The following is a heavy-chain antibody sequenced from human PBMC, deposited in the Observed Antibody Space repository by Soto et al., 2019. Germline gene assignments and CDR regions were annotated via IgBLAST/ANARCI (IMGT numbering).Heavy chain of an antibody. CDR1: NCHIRTRRL. CDR2: IYHSGTI. V-gene: IGHV4-4*02. J-gene: IGHJ3*02. CDR3: ASKLRELLAAAYDI. Sequence: SETRSLTCTLPNCHIRTRRLWSWVRQSPGNGLEWIGEIYHSGTINHNTSPQSRVTMSLDKSKNQFSLKMTSVTAANTDVYYCASKLRELLAAAYDIWSQGTVVT. D-gene: IGHD3-10*01.